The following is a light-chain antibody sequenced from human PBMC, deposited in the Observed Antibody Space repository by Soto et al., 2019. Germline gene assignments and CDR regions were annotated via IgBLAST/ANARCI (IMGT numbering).Light chain of an antibody. J-gene: IGLJ2*01. Sequence: QPVLTQSPSASASLXASVKLTCTLSSGHSSYAIAWHQQQPEKGPRYLMKLSSDGSHYKGDGIPDRFSGSSSGAERYLTISSLQSEDEADYYCQTWGTGIVFGGGTKLTVL. CDR1: SGHSSYA. CDR3: QTWGTGIV. CDR2: LSSDGSH. V-gene: IGLV4-69*01.